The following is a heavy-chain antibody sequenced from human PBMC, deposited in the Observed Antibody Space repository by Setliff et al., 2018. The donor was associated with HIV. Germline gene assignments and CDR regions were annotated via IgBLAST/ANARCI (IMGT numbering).Heavy chain of an antibody. CDR3: ARSGSPYGPNSGHFDS. Sequence: AASVKVSCKASGGTFSNYMIIWVRQAPGQGLEWVGVITPIGTTNFAQTFEGRVTITADESTSTVHMEVTRLTSDDTAMYFCARSGSPYGPNSGHFDSWGQGTLVTVSS. D-gene: IGHD4-17*01. V-gene: IGHV1-69*13. CDR1: GGTFSNYM. J-gene: IGHJ4*02. CDR2: ITPIGTT.